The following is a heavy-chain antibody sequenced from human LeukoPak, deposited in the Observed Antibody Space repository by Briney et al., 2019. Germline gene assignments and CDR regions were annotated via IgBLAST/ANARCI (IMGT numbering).Heavy chain of an antibody. CDR2: INPIFGTA. V-gene: IGHV1-69*05. CDR1: RGTFSSYA. J-gene: IGHJ4*02. CDR3: ARASSRYDFWSGYYPPYYFDY. Sequence: SVKVSCKASRGTFSSYAISWVRQAPGQGLEWMGGINPIFGTANYAQKFQGRVTITTDESTSTAYMELSSLRSEDTAVYYCARASSRYDFWSGYYPPYYFDYWGQGTLVTVSS. D-gene: IGHD3-3*01.